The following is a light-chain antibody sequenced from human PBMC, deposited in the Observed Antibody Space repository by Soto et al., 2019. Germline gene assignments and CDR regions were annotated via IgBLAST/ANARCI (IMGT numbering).Light chain of an antibody. CDR2: GAS. Sequence: EIVMTQSPATLSLSPGERASLSCRASQSVSNNLAWYQQKPGQAPRLLIHGASTRATGIPARFSGSGSGTEFTLTISSLQSEDFAVYYCQHQSNWPRTFGQGTKV. V-gene: IGKV3-15*01. CDR3: QHQSNWPRT. J-gene: IGKJ1*01. CDR1: QSVSNN.